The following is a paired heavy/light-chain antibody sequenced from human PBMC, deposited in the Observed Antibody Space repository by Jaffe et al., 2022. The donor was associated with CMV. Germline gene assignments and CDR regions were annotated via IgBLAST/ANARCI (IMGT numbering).Heavy chain of an antibody. Sequence: QVQLVQSGAEVKKPGSSVKVSCKASGGTFSSYAISWVRQAPGQGLEWMGRIIPILGIANYAQKFQGRVTITADKSTSTAYMELSSLRSEDTAVYYCATHGSFWSGWKSGAERDYYYYMDVWGKGTTVTVSS. CDR1: GGTFSSYA. D-gene: IGHD3-3*01. J-gene: IGHJ6*03. V-gene: IGHV1-69*09. CDR2: IIPILGIA. CDR3: ATHGSFWSGWKSGAERDYYYYMDV.
Light chain of an antibody. CDR1: SSNIGNNY. CDR2: ENN. V-gene: IGLV1-51*02. Sequence: QSVLTQPPSVSAAPGQKVTISCSGSSSNIGNNYVSWYQQLPGTAPKLLIYENNKRPSGIPDRFSGSKSGTSATLGITGLQTGDEADYYCGTWDSSLSAGLYVFGTGTKVTVL. J-gene: IGLJ1*01. CDR3: GTWDSSLSAGLYV.